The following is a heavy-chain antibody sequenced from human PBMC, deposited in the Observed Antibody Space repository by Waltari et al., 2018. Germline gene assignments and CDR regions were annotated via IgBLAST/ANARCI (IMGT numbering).Heavy chain of an antibody. CDR1: GFTFSSGA. Sequence: QVQLVESGGGVVQPGRSLRLSCAASGFTFSSGAMHWVRQAPGKGLEWVALISYDGINKYYVDSVKGRFTISRDNSKNTLYLQMNSLRPEDTAVYYCARGFNFDWLVIDYWGQGTLVTVSS. CDR2: ISYDGINK. J-gene: IGHJ4*02. CDR3: ARGFNFDWLVIDY. D-gene: IGHD3-9*01. V-gene: IGHV3-30*04.